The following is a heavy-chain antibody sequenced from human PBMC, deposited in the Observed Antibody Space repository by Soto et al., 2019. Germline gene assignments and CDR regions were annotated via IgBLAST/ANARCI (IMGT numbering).Heavy chain of an antibody. CDR2: IKQDGSEK. D-gene: IGHD4-17*01. Sequence: EVQLVESGGGLVQPGGSLRLSCAVSGFTFSNYWMTWVRQAPGKGLEWVANIKQDGSEKYYVDSVKGRFTISRDNAKNSLFLQMNSLRAEDTAVYYCACKLYGDPNYWGQGTLVTVSS. CDR3: ACKLYGDPNY. V-gene: IGHV3-7*01. J-gene: IGHJ4*02. CDR1: GFTFSNYW.